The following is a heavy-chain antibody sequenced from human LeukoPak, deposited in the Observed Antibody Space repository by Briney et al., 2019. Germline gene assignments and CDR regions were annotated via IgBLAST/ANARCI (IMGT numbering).Heavy chain of an antibody. J-gene: IGHJ1*01. D-gene: IGHD6-13*01. Sequence: ASVKVSCKASGGTFSSYAISWVRQAPGQGLEWMGGIIPIFGTANYAQKFQGRVTITADESTSTAYMELSSLRSEDTAVYYCVCSSSWYSHFQHWGQGTLVTVSS. CDR1: GGTFSSYA. CDR3: VCSSSWYSHFQH. CDR2: IIPIFGTA. V-gene: IGHV1-69*13.